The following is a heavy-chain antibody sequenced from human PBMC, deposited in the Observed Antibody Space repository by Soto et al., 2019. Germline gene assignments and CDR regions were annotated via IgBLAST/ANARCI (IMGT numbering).Heavy chain of an antibody. D-gene: IGHD2-15*01. V-gene: IGHV4-39*02. CDR2: IYYSGST. J-gene: IGHJ6*02. CDR1: GGSISSSSYY. Sequence: PSETLSLTCTVSGGSISSSSYYWGWIRQPPGKGLEWIGSIYYSGSTYYNPSLKSRVTISVDTSKNQFSLKLSSVTAADTAVYYCARDMAEHTNRIYYYYGMDVWGQGTTVTVSS. CDR3: ARDMAEHTNRIYYYYGMDV.